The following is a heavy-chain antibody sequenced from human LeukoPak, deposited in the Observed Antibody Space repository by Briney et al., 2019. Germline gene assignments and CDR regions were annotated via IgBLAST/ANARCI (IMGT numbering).Heavy chain of an antibody. D-gene: IGHD3-22*01. J-gene: IGHJ3*02. CDR1: GRSMSSYY. Sequence: SSDTLSLTCTVWGRSMSSYYWSWLRQPPGKGLQWIGYIYHSGSTNLSPSLKRRITISLDSSNNQFTLKLKSVTAADTADYYCARGARTRRRDNSGPFDIWGQGTKVTVPS. CDR3: ARGARTRRRDNSGPFDI. CDR2: IYHSGST. V-gene: IGHV4-59*07.